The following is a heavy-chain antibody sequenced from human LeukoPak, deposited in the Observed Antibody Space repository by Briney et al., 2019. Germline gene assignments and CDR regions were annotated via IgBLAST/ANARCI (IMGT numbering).Heavy chain of an antibody. CDR3: AKKLSGSYRGFDY. D-gene: IGHD1-26*01. CDR1: GFTFSSYA. J-gene: IGHJ4*02. Sequence: GGSLRLSCAASGFTFSSYAVSWVRQAPGKGLEWVSGISDSGGTVYYADSVKGRFTISRDNSKNSLYLQMNSLRAEDTAVYYCAKKLSGSYRGFDYWGQGTLVTVSP. V-gene: IGHV3-23*01. CDR2: ISDSGGTV.